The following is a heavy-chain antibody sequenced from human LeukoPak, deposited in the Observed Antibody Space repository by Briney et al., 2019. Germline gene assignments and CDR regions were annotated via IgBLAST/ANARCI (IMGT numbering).Heavy chain of an antibody. CDR1: GFTFSDYA. Sequence: GGSLRLSCTASGFTFSDYAMSWFRQAPGKGLDWVGFIRSKAHGGTAEYAASVKHRFTISRDDSKSIAYLQMNSLKIEETAVYYCSRDPTTIARGYFDYWGQGTLVTVSS. D-gene: IGHD1-1*01. V-gene: IGHV3-49*03. CDR3: SRDPTTIARGYFDY. J-gene: IGHJ4*02. CDR2: IRSKAHGGTA.